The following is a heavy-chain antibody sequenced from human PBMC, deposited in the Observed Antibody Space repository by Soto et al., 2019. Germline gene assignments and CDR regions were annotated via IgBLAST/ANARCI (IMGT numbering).Heavy chain of an antibody. CDR2: ISSSSTFT. CDR3: AAPYSTGHRLLGY. V-gene: IGHV3-21*01. J-gene: IGHJ4*02. D-gene: IGHD6-19*01. Sequence: PGGSLRLSCVASGFTFSDYSVSWVRQAPGKGLEWLSSISSSSTFTHYADSVKGRFTISRDNAKNSLYLQMNSLRAEDTAVYYCAAPYSTGHRLLGYWGQGTLGTVSS. CDR1: GFTFSDYS.